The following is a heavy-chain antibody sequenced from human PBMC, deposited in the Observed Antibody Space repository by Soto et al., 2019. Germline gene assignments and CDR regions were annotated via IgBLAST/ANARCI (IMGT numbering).Heavy chain of an antibody. Sequence: SETMSLTCTVSGDSISSSSYYWGWSRQPPGKGLEWIGSIYYSGSTYYNPSLKSRVTISVDTSKNQFSLKLSSVTAADTAVYYCARLYRLQLGYYFDYWGQGTLVTVSS. V-gene: IGHV4-39*01. D-gene: IGHD6-13*01. CDR3: ARLYRLQLGYYFDY. CDR2: IYYSGST. J-gene: IGHJ4*02. CDR1: GDSISSSSYY.